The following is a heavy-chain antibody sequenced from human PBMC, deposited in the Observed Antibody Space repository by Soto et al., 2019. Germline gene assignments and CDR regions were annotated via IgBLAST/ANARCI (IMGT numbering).Heavy chain of an antibody. CDR1: GFTFSAYN. Sequence: PGGSLRLSCAASGFTFSAYNMNWVRQPPGKWLEWVSSITSSSSSIYYADSLKGRFTISRDNAKNSLYLQMNSLRAEDTAVYYCASHYGDNGWFDPWGQGTLVTVSS. D-gene: IGHD4-17*01. V-gene: IGHV3-21*06. CDR2: ITSSSSSI. CDR3: ASHYGDNGWFDP. J-gene: IGHJ5*02.